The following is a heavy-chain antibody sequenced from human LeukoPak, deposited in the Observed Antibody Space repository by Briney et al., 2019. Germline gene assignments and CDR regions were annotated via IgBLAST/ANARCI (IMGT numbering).Heavy chain of an antibody. V-gene: IGHV4-34*01. D-gene: IGHD3-10*01. Sequence: SETLSLTCAVYGGSFSGYYWSWIRQPPGKGLEWIGEINHSGSTNYNPSLTSRVTISVDTSKNQFSLKLSSVTAADTAVYYCARSRGSKLLWFGDIYYFDYWGQGTLVTVSS. J-gene: IGHJ4*02. CDR3: ARSRGSKLLWFGDIYYFDY. CDR1: GGSFSGYY. CDR2: INHSGST.